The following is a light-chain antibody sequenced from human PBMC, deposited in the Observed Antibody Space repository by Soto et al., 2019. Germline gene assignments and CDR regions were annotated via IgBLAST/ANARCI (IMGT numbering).Light chain of an antibody. CDR2: GAY. CDR3: QQHGSWLYT. V-gene: IGKV3-20*01. CDR1: QSVSSSY. Sequence: EIVLTQSPGTLSLSPVERATLSCRASQSVSSSYLGWYQKKPGEATRLLIYGAYSRATGIPDRFSGSGSGTDFTLTISRLEPEDFAVYYCQQHGSWLYTFGQGTKLEIK. J-gene: IGKJ2*01.